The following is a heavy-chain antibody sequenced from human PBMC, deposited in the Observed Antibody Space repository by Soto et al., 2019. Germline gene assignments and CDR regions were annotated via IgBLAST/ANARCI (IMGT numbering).Heavy chain of an antibody. CDR1: GFTFSSYS. V-gene: IGHV3-48*01. J-gene: IGHJ5*02. Sequence: EVQLVESGGGLVQPGGSLRLSCAASGFTFSSYSMNWVRQAPGKGLEWVSYISSSSSTIYYADSVKGRFTISRDNAKNSPYLQMNTLRAEDTAVYYCARHPERIAESGWFDPWGQGTLVTVSS. CDR2: ISSSSSTI. D-gene: IGHD6-13*01. CDR3: ARHPERIAESGWFDP.